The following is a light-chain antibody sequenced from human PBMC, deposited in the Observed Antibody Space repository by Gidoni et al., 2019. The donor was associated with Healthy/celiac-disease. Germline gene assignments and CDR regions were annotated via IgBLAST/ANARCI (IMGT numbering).Light chain of an antibody. CDR3: MQALQTPI. J-gene: IGKJ2*01. Sequence: EIVMTQSPLSLPVTPGEPATISCRSSQSRLHSNGYNYLDWYLQKPGQPPQLLIYLGSNRAAGVPDRFSGSGSGTDFTLKISRVEADDVVVYYCMQALQTPIFGQXTKLEIK. V-gene: IGKV2-28*01. CDR1: QSRLHSNGYNY. CDR2: LGS.